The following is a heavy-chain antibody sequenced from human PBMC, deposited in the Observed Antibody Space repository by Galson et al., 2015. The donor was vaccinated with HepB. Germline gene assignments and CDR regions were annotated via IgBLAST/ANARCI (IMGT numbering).Heavy chain of an antibody. Sequence: SETLSLTCAVYGGSFSDYYRTWICQPPGKWREWIGEVNPGGSTNSNPSLKSLVTISVDTSKNQFSLNLRSVTAADTAWDYWSTRYGYAWGFLDFWGRGTLVTVSS. J-gene: IGHJ2*01. D-gene: IGHD5-18*01. CDR2: VNPGGST. V-gene: IGHV4-34*01. CDR3: STRYGYAWGFLDF. CDR1: GGSFSDYY.